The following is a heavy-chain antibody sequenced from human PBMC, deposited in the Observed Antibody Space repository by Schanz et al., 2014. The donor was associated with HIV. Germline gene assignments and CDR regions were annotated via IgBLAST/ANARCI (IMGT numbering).Heavy chain of an antibody. CDR3: AKDAGGAMDV. V-gene: IGHV3-30*18. J-gene: IGHJ6*02. Sequence: QVQLVESGGGVVQPGRSLRLSCAASGFTFSSYGMHWVRQAPGKGLEWVAVISYDGTNEYYADSVKGRFTVSRDNSKNTLYLQMNSLRAEDTAVYYCAKDAGGAMDVWGQGTTVTVSS. CDR1: GFTFSSYG. D-gene: IGHD3-16*01. CDR2: ISYDGTNE.